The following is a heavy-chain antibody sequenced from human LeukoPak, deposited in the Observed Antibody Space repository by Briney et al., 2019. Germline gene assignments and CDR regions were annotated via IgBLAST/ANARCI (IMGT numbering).Heavy chain of an antibody. V-gene: IGHV4-4*02. J-gene: IGHJ4*02. D-gene: IGHD3-3*01. Sequence: SGTLSLTCAVSGGSVSTTNWWSWVRQSPGKGLEWIGGIHHSGTTNYNPSLKSRITVSVDKSKNQFSLKLNSVTAADTAVYYCARIFGGFDWGQGTLITVSS. CDR2: IHHSGTT. CDR1: GGSVSTTNW. CDR3: ARIFGGFD.